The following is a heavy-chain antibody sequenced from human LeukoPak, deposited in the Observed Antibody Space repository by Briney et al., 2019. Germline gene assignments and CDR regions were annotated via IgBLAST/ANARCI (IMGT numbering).Heavy chain of an antibody. CDR3: AKGQLGYCSSTSCYGFDY. Sequence: GGSLRLSCAASGFTFSSYGMYWVRQAPGKGLEWVAFIRYDGSNKYYADSVKGRFTISRDNSKNTLYLQMNSLRAEDTAVYYCAKGQLGYCSSTSCYGFDYWGQGTLVTVSS. V-gene: IGHV3-30*02. J-gene: IGHJ4*02. CDR2: IRYDGSNK. D-gene: IGHD2-2*01. CDR1: GFTFSSYG.